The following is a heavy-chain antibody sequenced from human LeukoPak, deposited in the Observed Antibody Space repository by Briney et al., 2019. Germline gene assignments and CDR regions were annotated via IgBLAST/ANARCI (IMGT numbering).Heavy chain of an antibody. V-gene: IGHV1-46*01. CDR1: GYXXTXYY. Sequence: ASVKVSCKASGYXXTXYYMHWVRQAPGXXLEWMGIINPSGGSTSYAQKFQGRVTMTRDTSTSTVYMELSSLRSEDTAVYYCARVGRDAFDIWGQGTMVTVSS. CDR2: INPSGGST. CDR3: ARVGRDAFDI. J-gene: IGHJ3*02.